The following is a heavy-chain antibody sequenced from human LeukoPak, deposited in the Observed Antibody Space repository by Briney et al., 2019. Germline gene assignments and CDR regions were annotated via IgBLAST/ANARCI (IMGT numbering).Heavy chain of an antibody. Sequence: GRSLRLSCAASGFTFSNYAMHWVRQAPGKGLEWVAVISYDSIHKYYADSLKGRFTISRDNSKNTLYLQMNSLRAEDTAVYYCARLMMIYYHGQGPRFDYWGQGTLVTVSS. CDR1: GFTFSNYA. CDR3: ARLMMIYYHGQGPRFDY. V-gene: IGHV3-30-3*01. J-gene: IGHJ4*02. D-gene: IGHD3-10*01. CDR2: ISYDSIHK.